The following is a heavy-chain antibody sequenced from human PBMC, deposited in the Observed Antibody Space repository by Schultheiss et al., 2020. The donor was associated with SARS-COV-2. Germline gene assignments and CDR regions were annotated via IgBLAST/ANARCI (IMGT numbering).Heavy chain of an antibody. D-gene: IGHD3-3*01. CDR3: ARGGLEWLLDRGEKGYYYYGMDV. Sequence: GGSLRLSCAASGFTFSSYGMHWVRQAPGKGLEWVAVIWYDGSNKYYADSVKGRFTISRDNSKNTLYLQMNSLRAEDTAVYYCARGGLEWLLDRGEKGYYYYGMDVWGRGATVTVSS. J-gene: IGHJ6*02. CDR1: GFTFSSYG. CDR2: IWYDGSNK. V-gene: IGHV3-33*01.